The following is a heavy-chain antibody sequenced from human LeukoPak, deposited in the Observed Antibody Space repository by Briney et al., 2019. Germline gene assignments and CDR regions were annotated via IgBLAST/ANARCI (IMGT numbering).Heavy chain of an antibody. Sequence: GGSLGLSCAASGFTFSSYAMHWVRQAPGKGLEWVAVISYDGSNKYYADSVKGRFTISRDNSKNTLYLQMNSLRAEDSAVYYCAREDYYHSNGPFDYWGQGTLVTVSS. V-gene: IGHV3-30-3*01. CDR1: GFTFSSYA. D-gene: IGHD3-22*01. J-gene: IGHJ4*02. CDR3: AREDYYHSNGPFDY. CDR2: ISYDGSNK.